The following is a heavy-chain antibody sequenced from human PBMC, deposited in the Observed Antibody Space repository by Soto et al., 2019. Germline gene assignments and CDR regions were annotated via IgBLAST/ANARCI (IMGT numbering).Heavy chain of an antibody. CDR3: ARHRVSTRSLDY. D-gene: IGHD3-10*01. CDR2: IFYSGGT. J-gene: IGHJ4*02. V-gene: IGHV4-59*08. CDR1: GGSVSSYY. Sequence: SETLSLTCSVSGGSVSSYYWGWIRQPPGKGLEWIGDIFYSGGTNYNPSLKSRVTISVDTSKNQFSLKLTSVTAADTAVYYCARHRVSTRSLDYWGQGTLVTVSS.